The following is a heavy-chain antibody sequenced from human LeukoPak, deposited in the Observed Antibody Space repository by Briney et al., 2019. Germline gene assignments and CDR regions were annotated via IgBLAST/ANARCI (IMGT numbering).Heavy chain of an antibody. CDR2: IYSGGST. Sequence: GGSLRLSCAASGFTFSDYYMSWIRQAPGKGLEWVSVIYSGGSTYYADSVKDRFTISRDNSKNTVYLQMNSLRAEDTAVYYCARDRGEYGNWGQGTLVTVSS. CDR3: ARDRGEYGN. D-gene: IGHD4-17*01. V-gene: IGHV3-66*01. CDR1: GFTFSDYY. J-gene: IGHJ4*02.